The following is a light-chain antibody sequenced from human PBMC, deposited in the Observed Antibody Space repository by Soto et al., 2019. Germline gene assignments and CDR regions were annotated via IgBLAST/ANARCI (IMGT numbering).Light chain of an antibody. V-gene: IGKV1-5*01. J-gene: IGKJ1*01. CDR1: QSISSW. Sequence: DIQMTQSPSTLSASVGDRVTITCRASQSISSWLAWYQQKPGKAPKLLIYDASSLESGVPSRFSGSGSGTEFTLTTSSLQPDDFAPYYGQQYNSYSTFGQGTKVEIK. CDR3: QQYNSYST. CDR2: DAS.